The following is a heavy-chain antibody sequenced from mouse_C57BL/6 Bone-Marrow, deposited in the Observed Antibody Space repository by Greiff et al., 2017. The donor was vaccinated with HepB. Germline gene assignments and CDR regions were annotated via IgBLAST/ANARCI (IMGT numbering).Heavy chain of an antibody. V-gene: IGHV5-16*01. CDR2: INYDGSST. CDR3: ARDLVYFDY. J-gene: IGHJ2*01. Sequence: EVKLVESEGGLVQPGSSMKLSCTASGFTFSDYYMAWVRQVPEKGLEWVANINYDGSSTYYLDSLKSRFIISRDNAKNILYLQMSSLKSEDTATYYWARDLVYFDYWGQGTTLTVSS. CDR1: GFTFSDYY.